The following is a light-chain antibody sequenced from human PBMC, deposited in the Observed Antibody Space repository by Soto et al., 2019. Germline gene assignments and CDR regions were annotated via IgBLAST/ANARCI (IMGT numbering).Light chain of an antibody. CDR2: DVD. Sequence: QSVLTQPASVSASPGQSITISCTGTSSDVGGYNYVSWYQQHPGKAPKVMIYDVDKRPSGVPDRFSGSKSGNTASLTISDLQTEDEADYYCCSNAGRPDVFGTGTKVTVL. CDR3: CSNAGRPDV. CDR1: SSDVGGYNY. V-gene: IGLV2-11*01. J-gene: IGLJ1*01.